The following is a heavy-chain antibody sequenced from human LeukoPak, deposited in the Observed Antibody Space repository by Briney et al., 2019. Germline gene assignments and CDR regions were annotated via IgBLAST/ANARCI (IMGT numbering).Heavy chain of an antibody. V-gene: IGHV3-30*18. Sequence: GRSLRLSCAASGFTFSSYGMHWVRQAPGKGLEWVAVISYDGSNKYYADSVKGRFTISRDNSKNTLYLQMNSLRAEDTAVYYCAKPPRFIAAAGTLSPGFDYWGQGTLVTVSS. J-gene: IGHJ4*02. CDR3: AKPPRFIAAAGTLSPGFDY. CDR2: ISYDGSNK. CDR1: GFTFSSYG. D-gene: IGHD6-13*01.